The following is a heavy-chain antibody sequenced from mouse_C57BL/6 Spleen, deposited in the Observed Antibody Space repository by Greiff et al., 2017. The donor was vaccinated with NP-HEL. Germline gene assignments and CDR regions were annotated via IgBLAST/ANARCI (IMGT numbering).Heavy chain of an antibody. J-gene: IGHJ4*01. CDR1: GFTFSSYA. CDR3: ARALITTVVGAMDY. Sequence: EVKVEESGGGLVKPGGSLKLSCAASGFTFSSYAMSWVRQTPDKRLEWVATISDGGSYTYYPDNVKGRFTISRDNAKNNLYLQMSHLKSEDTAMYYCARALITTVVGAMDYWGQGTSVTVSS. V-gene: IGHV5-4*03. CDR2: ISDGGSYT. D-gene: IGHD1-1*01.